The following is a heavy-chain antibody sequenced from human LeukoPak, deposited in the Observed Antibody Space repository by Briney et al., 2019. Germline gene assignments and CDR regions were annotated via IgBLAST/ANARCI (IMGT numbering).Heavy chain of an antibody. CDR1: GFSLSSSGVG. CDR3: AHRTYYDFWSGS. J-gene: IGHJ4*02. D-gene: IGHD3-3*01. V-gene: IGHV2-5*01. CDR2: IYWNDDK. Sequence: SGPTLVKPTQTLTLTCTFSGFSLSSSGVGVGWIRQTPGKALEWLAMIYWNDDKRYSPSLKSRLTITKGTSKNQVVLTMTNMDPVDTATYYCAHRTYYDFWSGSWGQGTLVTVSS.